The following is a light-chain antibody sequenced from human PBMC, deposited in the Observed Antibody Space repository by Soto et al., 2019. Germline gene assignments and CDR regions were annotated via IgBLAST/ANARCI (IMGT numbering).Light chain of an antibody. V-gene: IGLV2-14*03. CDR3: TSFTSSNTWV. CDR2: GVS. CDR1: SSDVGGYNY. J-gene: IGLJ3*02. Sequence: QSALTQPASVSGSPGQSITISCTGTSSDVGGYNYVSWFQQHPGKAPKLKIYGVSNRPSGVSNRFSGSKSGYTASLTISELQAEDEADYYCTSFTSSNTWVFGGGTKVIVL.